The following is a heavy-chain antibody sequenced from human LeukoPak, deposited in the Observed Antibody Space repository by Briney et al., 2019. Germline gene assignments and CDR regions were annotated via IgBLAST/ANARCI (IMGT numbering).Heavy chain of an antibody. V-gene: IGHV6-1*01. CDR1: GDSVSNSRVS. D-gene: IGHD1-26*01. J-gene: IGHJ5*02. CDR3: ARSGIVGSSGFDP. CDR2: TYYKSRWND. Sequence: SQTLSLTCAISGDSVSNSRVSWNWIRQSPSRGLEWLGRTYYKSRWNDDHAESVKSRITINADTSKNQFSLQLNSVTPEDTAVYYCARSGIVGSSGFDPWGQGTLVTVSS.